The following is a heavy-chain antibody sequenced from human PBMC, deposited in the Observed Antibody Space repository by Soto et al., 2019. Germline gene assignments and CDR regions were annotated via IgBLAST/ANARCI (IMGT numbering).Heavy chain of an antibody. J-gene: IGHJ4*02. CDR1: GFNLRDQA. D-gene: IGHD3-10*01. CDR3: AKTYTGG. Sequence: LRLSCTASGFNLRDQALSWVRQAPGGGLEWVSGISGMEDRTNYADFVKGRFFISKDRAKNTLNLQMNGLRDDDTAAYYCAKTYTGGWGQGTQVTVSS. CDR2: ISGMEDRT. V-gene: IGHV3-23*01.